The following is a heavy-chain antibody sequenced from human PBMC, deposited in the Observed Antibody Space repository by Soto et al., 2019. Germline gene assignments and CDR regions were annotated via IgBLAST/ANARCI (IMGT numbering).Heavy chain of an antibody. V-gene: IGHV4-30-2*01. D-gene: IGHD3-10*01. Sequence: SETLSLTCAVSGGTIRGGGFVWRWIRQPPGKGLEWIGYILHTGGTQYNPSLKSRVSMSVDKSKNQFSLHLTSVTAAYTAVYYCARLLFGEGFDDWGQGALGTGCS. J-gene: IGHJ4*02. CDR1: GGTIRGGGFV. CDR2: ILHTGGT. CDR3: ARLLFGEGFDD.